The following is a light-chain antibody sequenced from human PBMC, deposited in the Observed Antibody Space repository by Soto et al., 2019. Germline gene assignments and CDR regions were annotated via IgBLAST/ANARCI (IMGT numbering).Light chain of an antibody. V-gene: IGLV2-14*03. CDR3: SSFTSNRSYV. CDR2: GVT. CDR1: HNDIGTYDY. Sequence: QSVLTQPTSVSGSPGQSITISCTGNHNDIGTYDYVSWYQQHPGRAPRLLIHGVTTRPSGISGRFSASKSGLTASLTISGLQPEDEADYYCSSFTSNRSYVFG. J-gene: IGLJ2*01.